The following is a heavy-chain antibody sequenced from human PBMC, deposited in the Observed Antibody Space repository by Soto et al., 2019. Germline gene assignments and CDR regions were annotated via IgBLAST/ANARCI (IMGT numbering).Heavy chain of an antibody. CDR3: ARGWYYYDSSGYAFDY. CDR1: GYTFTSYG. CDR2: ISAYNGST. V-gene: IGHV1-18*04. D-gene: IGHD3-22*01. Sequence: ASVKVSCKASGYTFTSYGIIWVRQAPGQGLEWMGGISAYNGSTNYAQKFKGRVTITADKSTSTAYMELISLRSEDTAMYYCARGWYYYDSSGYAFDYWGQGTQVTVSS. J-gene: IGHJ4*02.